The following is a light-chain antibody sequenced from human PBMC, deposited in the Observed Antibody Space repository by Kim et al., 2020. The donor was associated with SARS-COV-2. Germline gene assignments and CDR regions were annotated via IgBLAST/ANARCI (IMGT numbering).Light chain of an antibody. CDR3: QAWDSSKI. J-gene: IGLJ2*01. Sequence: VSVSPGQTASIPCSGDKLGNKFVCWYQQKSGQSPLLVIYQDNKRPSGIPDRFSGSNSGNTATLTISGTQAMDEADYYCQAWDSSKIFGGGTQLTVL. CDR1: KLGNKF. CDR2: QDN. V-gene: IGLV3-1*01.